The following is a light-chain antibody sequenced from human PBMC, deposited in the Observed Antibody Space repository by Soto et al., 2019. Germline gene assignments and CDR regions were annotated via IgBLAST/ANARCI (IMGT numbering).Light chain of an antibody. CDR2: EVS. V-gene: IGLV2-8*01. Sequence: QSVLTPPPSATGSPGQTVTISCTGTSSDVGGYNYVSWYQQHPGKAPKLMIYEVSKRPSGVPDRFSGSKSGNTASLTVSGLQAEDEPDYYCSSYAGSNNYVFGTGTKVTVL. J-gene: IGLJ1*01. CDR1: SSDVGGYNY. CDR3: SSYAGSNNYV.